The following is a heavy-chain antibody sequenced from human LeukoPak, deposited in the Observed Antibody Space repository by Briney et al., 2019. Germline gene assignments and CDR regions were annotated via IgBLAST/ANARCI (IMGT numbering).Heavy chain of an antibody. CDR2: IYYSGST. CDR1: GGSISSYY. Sequence: SETLSLTCTVSGGSISSYYWSWIRQPPGKGLEWIGYIYYSGSTNYNPSLKSRVTISVDTSKNQFSLKLSSVTAADTAVYYCAITTGIGIDYWGQGTLDTVSS. CDR3: AITTGIGIDY. J-gene: IGHJ4*02. V-gene: IGHV4-59*01. D-gene: IGHD1-1*01.